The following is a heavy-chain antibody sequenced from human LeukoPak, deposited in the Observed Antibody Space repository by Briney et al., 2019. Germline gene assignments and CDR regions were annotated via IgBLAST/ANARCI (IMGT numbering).Heavy chain of an antibody. J-gene: IGHJ6*04. V-gene: IGHV1-18*01. Sequence: ASPLVSSMASGYSFTSSGISWVRHAPEQGLEWVGWISAYNGNTNYAKTLQGRVTVTTDTSRSAAYMELRSLRSDDTAVYYCARNYYGSGVMDVWGKGTTVTVSS. CDR2: ISAYNGNT. D-gene: IGHD3-10*01. CDR3: ARNYYGSGVMDV. CDR1: GYSFTSSG.